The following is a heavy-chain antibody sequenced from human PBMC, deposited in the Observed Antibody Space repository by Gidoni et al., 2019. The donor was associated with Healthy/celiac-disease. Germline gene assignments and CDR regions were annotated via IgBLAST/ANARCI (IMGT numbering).Heavy chain of an antibody. D-gene: IGHD5-12*01. V-gene: IGHV3-15*07. Sequence: EVQLVESGGGLVKPGGSLRLSCAASGFTFSNAWMNWVRQAPGKGLEGVGRIKSKTDGGTTDYAAPAKGRLTISRDDSKNTLYLQMNSLKTEDTAVYYCTTNLHSGYDRGGPHAFDIWGQGTMVTVSS. J-gene: IGHJ3*02. CDR2: IKSKTDGGTT. CDR3: TTNLHSGYDRGGPHAFDI. CDR1: GFTFSNAW.